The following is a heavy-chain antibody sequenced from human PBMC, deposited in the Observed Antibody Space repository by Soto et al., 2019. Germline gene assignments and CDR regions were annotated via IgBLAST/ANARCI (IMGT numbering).Heavy chain of an antibody. CDR1: GGSISSYY. Sequence: SETLSLTCTVSGGSISSYYWSWIRQPPGKGLEWIGYIYYSGSTNYNPSLKSRVTISVDTSKNQFSLKLSSVTAADTAVYYCARGREKYSGSYYYFDYWGQGTLVTVSS. CDR2: IYYSGST. V-gene: IGHV4-59*01. D-gene: IGHD1-26*01. J-gene: IGHJ4*02. CDR3: ARGREKYSGSYYYFDY.